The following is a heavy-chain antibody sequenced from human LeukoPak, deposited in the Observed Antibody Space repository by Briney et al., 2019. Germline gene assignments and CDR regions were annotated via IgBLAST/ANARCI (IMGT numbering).Heavy chain of an antibody. CDR2: ISYDGSNK. V-gene: IGHV3-30*18. CDR1: GFTFSSYG. J-gene: IGHJ6*03. Sequence: PGGSLRLSCAASGFTFSSYGMHWVRQAPGKGLEWVAVISYDGSNKYYADSVKGRFTISRDNSKNTLYLQMNSLRAEDTAVYYCAKDHLVSMYYYYYMDVWGKGTTVTVSS. CDR3: AKDHLVSMYYYYYMDV. D-gene: IGHD2-8*01.